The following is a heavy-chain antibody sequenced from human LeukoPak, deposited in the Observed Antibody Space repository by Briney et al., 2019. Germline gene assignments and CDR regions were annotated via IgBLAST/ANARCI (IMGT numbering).Heavy chain of an antibody. CDR2: ISRSGGST. CDR1: GFTFRSYA. V-gene: IGHV3-23*01. J-gene: IGHJ6*02. Sequence: PGGSLRLSCVASGFTFRSYAMNWVRQAPGKGLELVSAISRSGGSTYSADSVKGRFTISRDTSKNTLYLQMNSLRAEDTAVYYCAAAYFGVDQYYYGMDVWGQGTTVTVSS. D-gene: IGHD3-3*01. CDR3: AAAYFGVDQYYYGMDV.